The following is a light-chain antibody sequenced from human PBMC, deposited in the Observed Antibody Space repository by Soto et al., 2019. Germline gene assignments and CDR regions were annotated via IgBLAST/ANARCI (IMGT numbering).Light chain of an antibody. V-gene: IGLV2-14*01. CDR1: SNDVGAYNF. J-gene: IGLJ1*01. CDR2: EVT. CDR3: SSYTTSTPYV. Sequence: QSALTQPASVSGSPGQSITISCTGTSNDVGAYNFVSWYQHHPGRAPKLIIYEVTIRPSGVSNRFSGSKSGNTASLTISGLLAEDEADYYCSSYTTSTPYVFGSGTKLTVL.